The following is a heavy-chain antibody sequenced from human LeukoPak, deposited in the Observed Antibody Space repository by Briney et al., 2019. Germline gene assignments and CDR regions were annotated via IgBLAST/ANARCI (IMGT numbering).Heavy chain of an antibody. D-gene: IGHD4-17*01. J-gene: IGHJ5*02. CDR2: IKQDGSEK. CDR1: GFTFRTYW. CDR3: ARWDGDYEGAEWFDP. Sequence: GGSLRLSCAASGFTFRTYWMSWVRQAPGKGLEWVANIKQDGSEKYYVDSVKGRFTISRDNAKNSLYLQMNSLRAEDTAVYYCARWDGDYEGAEWFDPWGQGTLVTVSS. V-gene: IGHV3-7*01.